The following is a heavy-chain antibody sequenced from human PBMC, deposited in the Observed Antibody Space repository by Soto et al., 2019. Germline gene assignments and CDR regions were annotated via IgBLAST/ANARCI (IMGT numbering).Heavy chain of an antibody. CDR1: GFTFSSYG. V-gene: IGHV3-33*06. Sequence: QVQLVESGGGVVQPGRSLRLSCAASGFTFSSYGMHWVRQAPGKGLEWVAVIWYDGSNKWYADSVKGRFTISRDNSKNPLYLQMNSLRIEDTAVYYCAKAGSDDGDPGISDDWGQGTLVTVSS. D-gene: IGHD4-17*01. J-gene: IGHJ4*02. CDR3: AKAGSDDGDPGISDD. CDR2: IWYDGSNK.